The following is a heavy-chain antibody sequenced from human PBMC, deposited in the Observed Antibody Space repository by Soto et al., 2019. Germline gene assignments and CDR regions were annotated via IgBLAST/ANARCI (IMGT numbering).Heavy chain of an antibody. D-gene: IGHD3-22*01. CDR2: IHHSGST. J-gene: IGHJ6*02. CDR3: TTTDYDDSSGYYNLNV. V-gene: IGHV4-4*02. CDR1: GDSISSNNW. Sequence: QVQLQESGPGLVKPSGTLSLTCAVSGDSISSNNWGSWVRQPPGKGLEWIGEIHHSGSTNYNPSLKSRITISVDKSKNQFSLKLTSVTAADTAVYYCTTTDYDDSSGYYNLNVWGQGTTVTVSS.